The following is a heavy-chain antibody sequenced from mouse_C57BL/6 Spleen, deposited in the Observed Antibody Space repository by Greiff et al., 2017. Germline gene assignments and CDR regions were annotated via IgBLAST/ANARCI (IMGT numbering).Heavy chain of an antibody. J-gene: IGHJ1*03. CDR1: GYSITSGYY. D-gene: IGHD2-14*01. V-gene: IGHV3-6*01. CDR3: ARAGILYWYFDV. Sequence: EVHLVESGPGLVKPSQSLSLTCSVTGYSITSGYYWNWIRQFPGNKLEWMGYISYDGSNNYNPSLKNRISITRDTSKNQFFLKLNSVTTEDTATYYCARAGILYWYFDVWGTGTTVTVSS. CDR2: ISYDGSN.